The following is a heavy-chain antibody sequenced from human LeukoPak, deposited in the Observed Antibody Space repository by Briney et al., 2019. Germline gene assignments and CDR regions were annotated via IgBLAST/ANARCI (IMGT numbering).Heavy chain of an antibody. J-gene: IGHJ5*02. D-gene: IGHD3-10*01. V-gene: IGHV3-21*04. CDR1: GFTFSSYS. CDR2: ISSSSSYI. Sequence: GGSLRLSCAASGFTFSSYSMNWVRQAPGKGLEWVSSISSSSSYIYYADSVKGRFTISRDNAKNSLYLQMNSLRAEDTALYYCAKSAALYYYGSGSYLGHNWFDPWGQGTLVTVSS. CDR3: AKSAALYYYGSGSYLGHNWFDP.